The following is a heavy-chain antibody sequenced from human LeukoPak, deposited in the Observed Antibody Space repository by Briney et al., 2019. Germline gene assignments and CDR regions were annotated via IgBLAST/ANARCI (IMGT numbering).Heavy chain of an antibody. CDR2: IWPGDSDT. Sequence: GESLKISCKGSGYLFPNYWIAWVRQMPGKGLEWMGIIWPGDSDTRYNPSFQGRVIISADKSITTAYLQWSSLKASDTASYYCARQTTNFYGSGSYVYWGQGTLVTVSS. D-gene: IGHD3-10*01. J-gene: IGHJ4*02. V-gene: IGHV5-51*01. CDR1: GYLFPNYW. CDR3: ARQTTNFYGSGSYVY.